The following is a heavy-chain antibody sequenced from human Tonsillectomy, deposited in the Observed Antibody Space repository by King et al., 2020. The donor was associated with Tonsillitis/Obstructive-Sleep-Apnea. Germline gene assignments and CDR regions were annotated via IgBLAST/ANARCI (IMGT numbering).Heavy chain of an antibody. D-gene: IGHD2-2*02. CDR3: ARVLIWAEPAAITWNYIDV. CDR1: GFTLSDYY. Sequence: VQLVESGGGLVKPGGSLRLSCAASGFTLSDYYVTWIRQAPGKGLEWISYISSSSGHTNYADSVRGRFTISRDNAKNSMYLQMNSLRAEDTAVYYCARVLIWAEPAAITWNYIDVWGRGTTVTVSS. V-gene: IGHV3-11*05. J-gene: IGHJ6*03. CDR2: ISSSSGHT.